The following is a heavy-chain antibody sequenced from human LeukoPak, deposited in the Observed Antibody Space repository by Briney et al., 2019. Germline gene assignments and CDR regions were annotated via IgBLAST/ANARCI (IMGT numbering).Heavy chain of an antibody. D-gene: IGHD2-2*01. CDR3: ANVAKGRFFFYHMDV. CDR2: ISSDNGIP. Sequence: GASVRVSCKASGRTNNKFGVTWVRQAPGQGLEWIGWISSDNGIPRYADKFQDRVTISVDTSTTTAYIEMRSLTYDDTAVYFCANVAKGRFFFYHMDVWGKGTTVTVSS. CDR1: GRTNNKFG. J-gene: IGHJ6*04. V-gene: IGHV1-18*01.